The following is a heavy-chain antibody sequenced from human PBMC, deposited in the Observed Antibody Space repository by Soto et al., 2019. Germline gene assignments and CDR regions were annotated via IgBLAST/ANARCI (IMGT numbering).Heavy chain of an antibody. J-gene: IGHJ4*02. CDR3: ASGSFPLYYFDY. Sequence: SETLSLTCTVSCGSISSGDYYWSWIRQPPGKGLEWIGYIYYSGSTYYNPSLKSRVTISVDTSKNQFSLKLSSVTAADTAVYYCASGSFPLYYFDYWGQGTLVTVSS. CDR2: IYYSGST. V-gene: IGHV4-30-4*01. CDR1: CGSISSGDYY. D-gene: IGHD2-15*01.